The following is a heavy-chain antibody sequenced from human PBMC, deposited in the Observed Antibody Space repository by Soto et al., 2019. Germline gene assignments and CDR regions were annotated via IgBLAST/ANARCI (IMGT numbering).Heavy chain of an antibody. D-gene: IGHD6-13*01. J-gene: IGHJ3*02. V-gene: IGHV4-34*01. CDR2: INHSGST. CDR3: ARVLMAIAAAGGSYAFDI. Sequence: QVQLQQWGAGLLKPSETLSLTCAVYGGSFSGYYWSWIRQPPGKGLEWIGEINHSGSTNYNPSLKSRVTISVDTSKYQSSLKLSSVTAADAAVYYCARVLMAIAAAGGSYAFDIWGQGTMVTVSS. CDR1: GGSFSGYY.